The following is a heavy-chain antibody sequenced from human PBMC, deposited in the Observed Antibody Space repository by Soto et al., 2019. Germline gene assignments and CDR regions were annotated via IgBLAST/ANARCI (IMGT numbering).Heavy chain of an antibody. D-gene: IGHD3-9*01. V-gene: IGHV3-23*01. CDR3: AKESLRYSDWDGLYYFDY. Sequence: EVQLLESGGGLVQPGGSLRLSCAASGFTFSSYAMSWVRQAPGKGLEWVSAISGSGGSTYYADSVKGRFTISRDNSKNTLYLQMNSLRAEDTAVYYCAKESLRYSDWDGLYYFDYWGQGTLVTVSS. J-gene: IGHJ4*02. CDR2: ISGSGGST. CDR1: GFTFSSYA.